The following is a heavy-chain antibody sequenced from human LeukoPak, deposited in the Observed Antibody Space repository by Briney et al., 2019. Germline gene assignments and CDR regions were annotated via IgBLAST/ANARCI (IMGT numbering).Heavy chain of an antibody. V-gene: IGHV1-2*02. CDR1: GYTFTGYY. CDR3: ARDNSDDFDI. CDR2: INSLSGVT. J-gene: IGHJ3*02. Sequence: GASVKVSCKASGYTFTGYYMHWVRQAPGQGLEWMGWINSLSGVTNYAQKFQGRVIMTRDTSFSTAYMELSRLTPDDTATYYCARDNSDDFDIWGQGTMVTVSS. D-gene: IGHD4-23*01.